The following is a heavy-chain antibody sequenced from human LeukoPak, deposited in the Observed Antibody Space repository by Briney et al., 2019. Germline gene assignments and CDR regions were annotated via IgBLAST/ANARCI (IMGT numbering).Heavy chain of an antibody. CDR1: GFTFSSYE. J-gene: IGHJ3*02. V-gene: IGHV3-48*03. D-gene: IGHD6-13*01. Sequence: GGSLRLSCAASGFTFSSYEMNWVRQAPGKGLEWVSYISSSGSTIYYADSVKGRFTISRDNAKNSLYLQMNSLRAEDTAVYYCARDPSSSWADAFDIWGQGAMVTVSS. CDR3: ARDPSSSWADAFDI. CDR2: ISSSGSTI.